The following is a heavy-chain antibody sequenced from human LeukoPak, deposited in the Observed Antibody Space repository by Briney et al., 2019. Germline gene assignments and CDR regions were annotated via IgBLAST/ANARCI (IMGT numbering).Heavy chain of an antibody. D-gene: IGHD3-9*01. Sequence: SETLSLTCTVSGGSISSSSHYWGWVRQPPGKGLEWIGSIYYSGSTYYNPSLKSRVTISVDTSKNQFSLKLSSVTAADTAVYYCAGSRLVIPDYWGQGTLVTVSS. V-gene: IGHV4-39*01. CDR3: AGSRLVIPDY. CDR2: IYYSGST. J-gene: IGHJ4*02. CDR1: GGSISSSSHY.